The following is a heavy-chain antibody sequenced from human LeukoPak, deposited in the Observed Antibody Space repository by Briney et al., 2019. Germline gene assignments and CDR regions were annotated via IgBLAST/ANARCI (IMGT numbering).Heavy chain of an antibody. D-gene: IGHD6-19*01. CDR3: ARARRMSASGWHFFDD. CDR2: TYYRTKWYY. J-gene: IGHJ4*02. V-gene: IGHV6-1*01. Sequence: KPSQTLSLTCAISGGSVSSTSAAWNWIRQSPSRGLEWLGRTYYRTKWYYDYAVSVKSRITINPGTSKNQFSLQLNSVTPEDTAVYFCARARRMSASGWHFFDDWGQGTLVTVSS. CDR1: GGSVSSTSAA.